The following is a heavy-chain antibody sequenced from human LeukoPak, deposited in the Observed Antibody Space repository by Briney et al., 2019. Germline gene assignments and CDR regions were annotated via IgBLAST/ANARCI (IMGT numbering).Heavy chain of an antibody. V-gene: IGHV4-4*07. CDR2: IYTSGST. CDR1: GASISSYY. D-gene: IGHD5-18*01. J-gene: IGHJ6*03. CDR3: ARGEYSYGLYYYYMDV. Sequence: SETLSLTCTVSGASISSYYWSWIRQPAGKGLEWIGRIYTSGSTNYNPSLKSRVTMSVDTSKNQFSLKLSSVTAADTAVYYCARGEYSYGLYYYYMDVWGKGTTVTISS.